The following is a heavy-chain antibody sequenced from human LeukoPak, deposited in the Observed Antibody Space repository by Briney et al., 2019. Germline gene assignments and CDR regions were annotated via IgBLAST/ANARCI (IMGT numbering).Heavy chain of an antibody. CDR3: ARDSTESYYYYYMDV. CDR1: GFTFSSYR. V-gene: IGHV3-21*01. J-gene: IGHJ6*03. CDR2: ISSSSTYI. Sequence: GGSLRLSFAASGFTFSSYRMNWVRQAPGKGLGLVSSISSSSTYIYYADSVKGRFTISRDNAKNSLYLQKNSLRAEDTAVYYCARDSTESYYYYYMDVWGKGTTVTISS.